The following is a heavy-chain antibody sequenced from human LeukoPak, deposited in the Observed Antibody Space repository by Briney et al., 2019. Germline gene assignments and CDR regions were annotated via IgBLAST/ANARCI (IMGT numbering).Heavy chain of an antibody. J-gene: IGHJ4*02. CDR3: ARVGKQWLARPYYFDY. Sequence: ASVKVSCKAFGYTFTSNYMHWVRQAPGQGPEWMGVISPSGGSTTYAQKFQGRVTLTRDMSTSTDYLELSSLRSEDTAVYYCARVGKQWLARPYYFDYWGQGTLVTVSS. CDR2: ISPSGGST. V-gene: IGHV1-46*01. D-gene: IGHD6-19*01. CDR1: GYTFTSNY.